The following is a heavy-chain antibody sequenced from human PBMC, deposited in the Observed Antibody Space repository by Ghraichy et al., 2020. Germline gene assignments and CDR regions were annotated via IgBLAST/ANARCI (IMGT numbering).Heavy chain of an antibody. Sequence: SETLSLTCTVSGGSISSSSYYWGWIRQPPGKGLEWIGSIYYSGSTYYNPSLKSRVTISVDTSKNQFSLKLSSVTAADTAVYYCASQGKEGFGGYYYYYGMDVWGQGTTVTVSS. V-gene: IGHV4-39*01. CDR1: GGSISSSSYY. D-gene: IGHD3-10*01. J-gene: IGHJ6*02. CDR2: IYYSGST. CDR3: ASQGKEGFGGYYYYYGMDV.